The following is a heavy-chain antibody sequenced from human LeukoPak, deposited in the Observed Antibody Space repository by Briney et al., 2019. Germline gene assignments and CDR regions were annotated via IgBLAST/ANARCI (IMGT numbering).Heavy chain of an antibody. V-gene: IGHV3-23*01. CDR1: GFTFSSYA. CDR3: AKAKYSSMYYFDY. Sequence: GGSLRLSCAASGFTFSSYAMSSVRQAPGKGLEWVSAVTGSGGSTYYADSVKGRFTISRDNSKNTLYLQMNSLRAEDTAVYYCAKAKYSSMYYFDYWGKGTLVTVSS. J-gene: IGHJ4*02. CDR2: VTGSGGST. D-gene: IGHD6-19*01.